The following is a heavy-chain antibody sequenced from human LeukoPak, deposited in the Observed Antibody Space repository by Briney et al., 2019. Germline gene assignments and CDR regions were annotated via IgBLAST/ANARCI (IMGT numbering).Heavy chain of an antibody. CDR2: IYSGGST. D-gene: IGHD2-2*01. Sequence: GGSLRLSCAASGFTVSSNYMSWVRQAPGKGLEWVSVIYSGGSTYYADSVKGRFTISRDNSKNTLYLQMNSLRAEDTAVYYCARALGYCSSTSCPGISWYFDLWGRGTLVTVSS. CDR1: GFTVSSNY. J-gene: IGHJ2*01. CDR3: ARALGYCSSTSCPGISWYFDL. V-gene: IGHV3-66*01.